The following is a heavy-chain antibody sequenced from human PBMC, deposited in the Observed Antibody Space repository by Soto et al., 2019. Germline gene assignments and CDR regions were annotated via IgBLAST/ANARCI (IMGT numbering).Heavy chain of an antibody. V-gene: IGHV1-69*13. CDR2: IIPIFGTA. D-gene: IGHD5-12*01. CDR1: GGTFSSYA. J-gene: IGHJ6*02. Sequence: VASVKVSCKASGGTFSSYAISWVRQAPGQGLEWMGGIIPIFGTANYAQKFQGRVTITADESTSTAYMELSSLRSEDTAVYYCARGGGPAGGYDHMGTWDVWGQGTTVTVSS. CDR3: ARGGGPAGGYDHMGTWDV.